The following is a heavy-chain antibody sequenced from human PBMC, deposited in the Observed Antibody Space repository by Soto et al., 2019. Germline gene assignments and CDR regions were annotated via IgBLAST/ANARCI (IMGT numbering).Heavy chain of an antibody. J-gene: IGHJ6*02. CDR2: INIDGSST. CDR3: ARRREGYYYGLDV. D-gene: IGHD1-26*01. V-gene: IGHV3-74*01. Sequence: AGGSLRLSCAASRFTFSSYWIYWVRQAPGKGLVWVSRINIDGSSTRYADSVKGRFSISRDNSKSTLYLQMNTLRAEDTAVYYCARRREGYYYGLDVWGQGTTVTVSS. CDR1: RFTFSSYW.